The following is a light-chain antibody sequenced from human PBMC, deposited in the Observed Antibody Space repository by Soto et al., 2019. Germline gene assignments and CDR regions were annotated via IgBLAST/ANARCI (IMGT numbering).Light chain of an antibody. CDR1: QSVSSN. J-gene: IGKJ1*01. V-gene: IGKV3-20*01. CDR3: RQCAAAGT. CDR2: GAS. Sequence: CRASQSVSSNLAWYQQKPGQAPRLLIYGASNRATGIPDRFCGSGSGTDVTGMRTRQYPEDVAANYWRQCAAAGTLGEGTKVDIK.